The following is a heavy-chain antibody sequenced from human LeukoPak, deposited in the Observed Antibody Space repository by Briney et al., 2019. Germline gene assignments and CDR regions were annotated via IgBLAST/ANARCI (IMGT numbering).Heavy chain of an antibody. V-gene: IGHV3-21*01. J-gene: IGHJ4*02. D-gene: IGHD1-1*01. CDR1: GFTFSSYA. Sequence: GGSLRLSCVASGFTFSSYAMSWVRQAPGKGLEWVSSISSSSSYIYYADSVKGRFTISRDNAKNSLYLQMNSLRAEDTAVYYCARVREGTFDYWGQGTLVTVSS. CDR3: ARVREGTFDY. CDR2: ISSSSSYI.